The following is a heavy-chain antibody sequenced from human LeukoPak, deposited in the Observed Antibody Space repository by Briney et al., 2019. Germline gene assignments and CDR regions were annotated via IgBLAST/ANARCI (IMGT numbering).Heavy chain of an antibody. Sequence: GGSLRLSCAASGFTFSSYSMSWVRQAPGKGLEWVGRVKSKTNGGTIDYAAPVKGRFTISRDDSKNTLYLQMNSLKTEDTAVYYCTKFDYAAFEYWGQGALVTVPS. D-gene: IGHD4-17*01. CDR2: VKSKTNGGTI. V-gene: IGHV3-15*01. J-gene: IGHJ4*02. CDR1: GFTFSSYS. CDR3: TKFDYAAFEY.